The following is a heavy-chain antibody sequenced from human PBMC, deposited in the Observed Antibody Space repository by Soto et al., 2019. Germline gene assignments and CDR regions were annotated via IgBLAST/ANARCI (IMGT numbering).Heavy chain of an antibody. J-gene: IGHJ5*02. Sequence: QITLRESGPTLVKPTQTLTLTCSFSGFSLTTVAVTVGWIRQPPGRALEWVALIYGNGDKYYNPSLNIRLTITQDTSKNQVFHTMTNIDPLDTATYYCTHRRNAFSGGTCHVWFDPWGQGTLVTVAS. D-gene: IGHD2-15*01. CDR3: THRRNAFSGGTCHVWFDP. CDR2: IYGNGDK. CDR1: GFSLTTVAVT. V-gene: IGHV2-5*01.